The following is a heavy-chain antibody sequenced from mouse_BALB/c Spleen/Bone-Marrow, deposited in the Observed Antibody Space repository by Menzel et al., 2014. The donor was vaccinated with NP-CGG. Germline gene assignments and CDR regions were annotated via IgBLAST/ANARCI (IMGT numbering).Heavy chain of an antibody. Sequence: QVQLQRSGAELVRPGTSVKVSCKASGYAFTDYLMEWLKQRPGQGLEWIGVINPGSGSTNYNEKFKDKATLTADTSSNTAYMQLSSLTSDDSAVYFCARYDGYLDYWGQGTTLTVSS. J-gene: IGHJ2*01. D-gene: IGHD2-3*01. CDR2: INPGSGST. V-gene: IGHV1-54*01. CDR1: GYAFTDYL. CDR3: ARYDGYLDY.